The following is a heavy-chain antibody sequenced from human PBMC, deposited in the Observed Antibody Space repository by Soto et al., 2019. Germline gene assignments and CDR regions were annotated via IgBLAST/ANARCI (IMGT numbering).Heavy chain of an antibody. CDR1: GFTFDDYA. CDR2: ISWNSGSI. D-gene: IGHD5-12*01. Sequence: GGSLRLSCAASGFTFDDYAMHWVRQAPGKGLEWVSGISWNSGSIGYADSVKGRFTISRDNAKNSLYLQMNSLRAEDTALYYCAKDVGVDIVATMSYYYYYYMDVWGKGTTVTVSS. CDR3: AKDVGVDIVATMSYYYYYYMDV. J-gene: IGHJ6*03. V-gene: IGHV3-9*01.